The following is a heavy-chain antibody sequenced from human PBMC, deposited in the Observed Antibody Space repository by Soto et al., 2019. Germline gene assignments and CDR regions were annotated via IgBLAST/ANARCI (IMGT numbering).Heavy chain of an antibody. CDR2: IRHDGGEE. CDR3: ARFQGGAWYDRYFDL. V-gene: IGHV3-7*01. D-gene: IGHD6-19*01. J-gene: IGHJ4*02. Sequence: ESGGGLVQPGGSLRLSCAASGFTFSDYWVNWVRQAPGKGLEWVANIRHDGGEEYYVDSVKGRFTISRDNARSSLYLQMNSLRAEDTAIYCCARFQGGAWYDRYFDLWGQGTLVTVSS. CDR1: GFTFSDYW.